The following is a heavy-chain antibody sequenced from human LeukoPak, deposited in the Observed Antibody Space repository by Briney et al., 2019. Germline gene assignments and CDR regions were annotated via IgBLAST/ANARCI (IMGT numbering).Heavy chain of an antibody. CDR1: GGTFSSYA. J-gene: IGHJ5*02. D-gene: IGHD2-2*01. CDR2: IIPIFGTA. CDR3: ARGPKYVVVVPAATDTNSWFDP. Sequence: SVKVSCKASGGTFSSYAISWVRQAPGQGLEWMGGIIPIFGTANYAQKFQGRVTITTDESTSTAYMELSSLRSEDTAVYYCARGPKYVVVVPAATDTNSWFDPWGQGTLVTVSS. V-gene: IGHV1-69*05.